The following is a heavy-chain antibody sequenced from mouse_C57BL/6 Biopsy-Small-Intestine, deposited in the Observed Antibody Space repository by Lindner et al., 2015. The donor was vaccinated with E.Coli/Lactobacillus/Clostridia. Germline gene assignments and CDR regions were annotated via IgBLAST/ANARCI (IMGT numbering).Heavy chain of an antibody. Sequence: SVKVSCKISGYRLTDLTMYWVRRAPGKGLEWMASFNPGDGKRFYAQRVQGRLTMTEDTSTNTAYMELDSLTSEDTAVYYCATDRLFYLQYWGQGTLVTVSS. V-gene: IGHV1-83*01. CDR3: ATDRLFYLQY. CDR2: FNPGDGKR. CDR1: GYRLTDLT. J-gene: IGHJ4*01. D-gene: IGHD1-1*01.